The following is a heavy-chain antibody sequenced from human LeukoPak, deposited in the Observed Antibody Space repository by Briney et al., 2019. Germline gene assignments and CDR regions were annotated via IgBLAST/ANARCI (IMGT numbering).Heavy chain of an antibody. CDR2: IYYSGSA. D-gene: IGHD5-24*01. J-gene: IGHJ6*02. V-gene: IGHV4-59*01. CDR3: ARDPEMATPYYYGMDV. Sequence: PSETLSLTCTVSGGSISSDYWNWIRQPPGKGLEWIGYIYYSGSATYNPSLNNRVTISVDRSKNQFSLRLSSVIAADTAVYYCARDPEMATPYYYGMDVWGQGTTVAVS. CDR1: GGSISSDY.